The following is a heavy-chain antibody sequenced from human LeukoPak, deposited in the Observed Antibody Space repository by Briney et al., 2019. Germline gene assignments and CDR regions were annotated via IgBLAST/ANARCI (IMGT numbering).Heavy chain of an antibody. Sequence: PGGSLRLSCAVSGFSFNTYWMTWVRQAPGKGLEWVANIKQDGSEKYYVDSVKGRFTISRDNAKNSLYLQMNSPRAEDTGVYYCARHPYGVLDYWGQGTLVTVSS. J-gene: IGHJ4*02. CDR1: GFSFNTYW. V-gene: IGHV3-7*01. CDR2: IKQDGSEK. D-gene: IGHD4-17*01. CDR3: ARHPYGVLDY.